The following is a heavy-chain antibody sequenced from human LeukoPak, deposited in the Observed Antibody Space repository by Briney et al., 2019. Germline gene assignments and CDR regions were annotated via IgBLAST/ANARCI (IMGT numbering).Heavy chain of an antibody. CDR2: IYYSGST. V-gene: IGHV4-31*03. J-gene: IGHJ4*02. D-gene: IGHD1-26*01. CDR3: ARHQDKWELLRPFDY. CDR1: GGSISSGGYY. Sequence: PSETLSLTCTVSGGSISSGGYYWSWIRQHPGKGLEWIGYIYYSGSTYYNPSLKSRVTISVDTSKNQFSLKLSSVTAADTAVYYCARHQDKWELLRPFDYWGQGTLVTVSS.